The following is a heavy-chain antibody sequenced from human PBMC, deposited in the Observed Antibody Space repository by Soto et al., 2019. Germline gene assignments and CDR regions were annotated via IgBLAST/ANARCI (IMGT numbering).Heavy chain of an antibody. Sequence: QLQLQESGSGLVKPSQTLSLTCAVSGGSISSGGYSWSWIRQPPGKGLEWIGYIAHSGSTYYNPYLKSRVTISVDRSKNQFSLKLSSVTSAQTAGYYCAAGAIFGVVPLDYWGQGTLVTVSS. V-gene: IGHV4-30-2*01. CDR3: AAGAIFGVVPLDY. CDR2: IAHSGST. J-gene: IGHJ4*02. CDR1: GGSISSGGYS. D-gene: IGHD3-3*01.